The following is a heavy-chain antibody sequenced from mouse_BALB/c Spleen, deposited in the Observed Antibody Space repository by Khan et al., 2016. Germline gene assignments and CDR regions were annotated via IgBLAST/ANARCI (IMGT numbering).Heavy chain of an antibody. CDR1: GFNIKDTY. Sequence: EVQLQESGAELVKPGASVKLSCTASGFNIKDTYMHWVKQRPEQGLEWIGRIDPANGNTKYDPKFQGKATITADTSSNTAYLQLSSLTSEDTAVYSGARSPYDYDVGFAYWGQGTLVTVSA. CDR2: IDPANGNT. CDR3: ARSPYDYDVGFAY. D-gene: IGHD2-4*01. V-gene: IGHV14-3*02. J-gene: IGHJ3*01.